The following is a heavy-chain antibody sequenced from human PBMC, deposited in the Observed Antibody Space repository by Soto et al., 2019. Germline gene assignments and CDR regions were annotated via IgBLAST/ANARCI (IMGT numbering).Heavy chain of an antibody. V-gene: IGHV3-7*03. Sequence: GGSLRRSCAASGLTFGSNWMSWVRQAQGKGLEWVANIKRDGSEKYYVDSVKGRFTISRDNAKNTLYLQMISLRADDTAVYYCVSLEWECRGYASYWGQGTQGTVSS. CDR3: VSLEWECRGYASY. J-gene: IGHJ4*02. D-gene: IGHD5-12*01. CDR1: GLTFGSNW. CDR2: IKRDGSEK.